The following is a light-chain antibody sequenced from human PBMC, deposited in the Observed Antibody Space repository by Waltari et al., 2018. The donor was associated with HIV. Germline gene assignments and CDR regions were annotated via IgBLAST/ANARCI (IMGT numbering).Light chain of an antibody. V-gene: IGLV2-14*01. CDR1: SSDVGDYNY. CDR2: DVS. J-gene: IGLJ1*01. CDR3: SSYTSSSTRV. Sequence: PASVSGSPGQSITISCTGTSSDVGDYNYVSWYQQHPGKAPKLIIYDVSNRPSGVSNRFSGSKSGNTASLTISGLQTEDEADYYCSSYTSSSTRVFGTGTKVTVL.